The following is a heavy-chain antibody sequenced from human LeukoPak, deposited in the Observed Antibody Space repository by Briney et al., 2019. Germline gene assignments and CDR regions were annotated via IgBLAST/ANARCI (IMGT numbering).Heavy chain of an antibody. CDR1: GFTFSNYA. J-gene: IGHJ4*02. CDR2: ICGSGGGT. D-gene: IGHD2-15*01. V-gene: IGHV3-23*01. Sequence: GGSLRLSCAASGFTFSNYAMSWVRQAPGKGLEWVSAICGSGGGTYYADSVKGRFTISRENSKNTVYLQMNSLRADDTAMYYCAESGGATCYDRVDFWGQGTLVTVSS. CDR3: AESGGATCYDRVDF.